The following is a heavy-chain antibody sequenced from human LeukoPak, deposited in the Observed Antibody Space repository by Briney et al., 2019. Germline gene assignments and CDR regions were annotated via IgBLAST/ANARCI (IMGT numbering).Heavy chain of an antibody. V-gene: IGHV5-51*01. CDR2: IYPGDSDT. CDR1: GYSFTSYC. Sequence: GASLKISCKGSGYSFTSYCIGCVRHMPGKGLEWMGIIYPGDSDTRYSPSFQGQVTISADKSISTAYLQWSSLKASDTAMYYCARAHQLLDVDYWGQGTLVTVSS. D-gene: IGHD2-2*01. CDR3: ARAHQLLDVDY. J-gene: IGHJ4*02.